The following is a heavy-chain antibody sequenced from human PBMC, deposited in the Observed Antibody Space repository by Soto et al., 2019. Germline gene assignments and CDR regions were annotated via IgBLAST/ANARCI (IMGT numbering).Heavy chain of an antibody. CDR3: AREDFYCSSTSCYSDAFDI. D-gene: IGHD2-2*01. CDR1: GFTVSSNY. V-gene: IGHV3-66*01. CDR2: VYSGGST. J-gene: IGHJ3*02. Sequence: EVQLVESGGGLVQPGGSLRLSCAASGFTVSSNYMSWVRQAPGKGLVWVSVVYSGGSTYYADSVKGRFTISRDNSKNTLYLKMNSLRAEDTAVYYCAREDFYCSSTSCYSDAFDIWGQGTMVTVSS.